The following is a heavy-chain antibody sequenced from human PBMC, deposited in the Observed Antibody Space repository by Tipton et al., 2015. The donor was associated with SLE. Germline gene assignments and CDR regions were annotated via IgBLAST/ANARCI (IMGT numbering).Heavy chain of an antibody. CDR3: ARHRVSVGATTDY. Sequence: TLSLTCIVSGDSISSTSYYWGWIRQPPGKGLEWIGEINHSGSTHYNPSLKSRVTISVDTSKNHFSLMLNSVTAADTAVYYCARHRVSVGATTDYWGQGNPVTVSS. V-gene: IGHV4-39*07. CDR2: INHSGST. D-gene: IGHD1-26*01. J-gene: IGHJ4*02. CDR1: GDSISSTSYY.